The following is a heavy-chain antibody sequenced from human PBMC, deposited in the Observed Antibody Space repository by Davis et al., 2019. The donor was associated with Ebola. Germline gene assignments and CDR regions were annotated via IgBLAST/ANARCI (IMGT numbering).Heavy chain of an antibody. CDR3: ARGPIWFGEFHYYYYGMDV. D-gene: IGHD3-10*01. CDR1: GYTFTSYD. Sequence: AASVKVSCKASGYTFTSYDINWVRQATGQGLEWMEWMNPNSGNTGYAQKFQGRVTMTRNTSISTAYMELSSLRSEDTAVYYCARGPIWFGEFHYYYYGMDVWGKGTTVTVSS. CDR2: MNPNSGNT. J-gene: IGHJ6*04. V-gene: IGHV1-8*01.